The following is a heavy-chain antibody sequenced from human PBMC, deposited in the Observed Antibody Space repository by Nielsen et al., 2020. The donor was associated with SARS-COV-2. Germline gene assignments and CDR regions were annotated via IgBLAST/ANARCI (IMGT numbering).Heavy chain of an antibody. J-gene: IGHJ6*02. Sequence: RQAPGKGLEWVSYISSSSSYTNYADSVKGRFTISRDNAKNSLYLQMNSLRAEDTAVYYCARDIVVVPAVGGYYYYGMDVWGQGTTVTVSS. D-gene: IGHD2-2*01. CDR2: ISSSSSYT. V-gene: IGHV3-11*06. CDR3: ARDIVVVPAVGGYYYYGMDV.